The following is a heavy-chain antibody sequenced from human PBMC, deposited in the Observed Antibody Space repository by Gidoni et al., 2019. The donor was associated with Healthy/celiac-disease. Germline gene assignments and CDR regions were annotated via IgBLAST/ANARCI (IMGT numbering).Heavy chain of an antibody. CDR1: GCTFSSYA. D-gene: IGHD6-13*01. Sequence: VQLVESGGGVVQPGRSLRLSCAASGCTFSSYAIHWVRQAPGKGLGWVAVISYDGSNKYYADSVKGRFTISRDNAKNTLYLQMNSLRAEDTAVYYCARDGQGGSSSWSDYWGQGTLVTVSS. J-gene: IGHJ4*02. CDR2: ISYDGSNK. CDR3: ARDGQGGSSSWSDY. V-gene: IGHV3-30-3*01.